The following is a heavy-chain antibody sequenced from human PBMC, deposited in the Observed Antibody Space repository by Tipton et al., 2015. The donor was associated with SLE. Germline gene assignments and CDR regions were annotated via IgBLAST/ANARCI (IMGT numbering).Heavy chain of an antibody. CDR2: MFYIGNS. D-gene: IGHD6-19*01. CDR1: GGSITVFY. CDR3: AAYNSGSHAFHI. J-gene: IGHJ3*02. V-gene: IGHV4-59*01. Sequence: TLSLTCTVSGGSITVFYWGWLRKPPGKGLQWVGFMFYIGNSEYNPSPKSRVTISIDTSKSQYSLNLTSVTAADTAVYYCAAYNSGSHAFHIWGQGTMVTVSS.